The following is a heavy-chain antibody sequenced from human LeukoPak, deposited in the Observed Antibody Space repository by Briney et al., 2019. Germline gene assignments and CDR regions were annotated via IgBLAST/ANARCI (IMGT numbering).Heavy chain of an antibody. CDR2: INHSGST. Sequence: SACLSPTWAVDGGSFGGSCWGWISQHPGKGLEWLGEINHSGSTNYNPSLKSRVTISVDTSKNQFSLKLSSVTAADTAVYYCAKGRGYDFYYFDYWGQGTLVTVSS. CDR3: AKGRGYDFYYFDY. D-gene: IGHD3-3*01. CDR1: GGSFGGSC. V-gene: IGHV4-34*01. J-gene: IGHJ4*02.